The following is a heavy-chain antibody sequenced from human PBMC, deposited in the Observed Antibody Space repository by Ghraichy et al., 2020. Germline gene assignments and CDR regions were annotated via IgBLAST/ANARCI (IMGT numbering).Heavy chain of an antibody. CDR2: INHSGST. CDR1: GGSFSGYY. J-gene: IGHJ5*02. V-gene: IGHV4-34*01. D-gene: IGHD6-13*01. Sequence: SETLSLTCAVYGGSFSGYYWSWIRQPPGKGLEWIGEINHSGSTNYNPSLKSRVTISVDTSKNQFSLELSSVTAADTAVYYCARVAGIAAAGTLGWFDPWGQGTLVTVSS. CDR3: ARVAGIAAAGTLGWFDP.